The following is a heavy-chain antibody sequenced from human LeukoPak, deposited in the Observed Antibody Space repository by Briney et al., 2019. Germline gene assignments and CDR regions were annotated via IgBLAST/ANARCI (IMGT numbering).Heavy chain of an antibody. CDR3: ARVELRFFDY. V-gene: IGHV3-7*03. CDR2: IKEDGSEK. Sequence: GGSLRLSCVVSGFTFRSHWMSWVRQAPGKGLEWVANIKEDGSEKYYVDSVKGRFTISRDNAKKSLYLQMDSLRAEDTAVYYCARVELRFFDYWGQGTLVTVSS. D-gene: IGHD3-3*01. CDR1: GFTFRSHW. J-gene: IGHJ4*02.